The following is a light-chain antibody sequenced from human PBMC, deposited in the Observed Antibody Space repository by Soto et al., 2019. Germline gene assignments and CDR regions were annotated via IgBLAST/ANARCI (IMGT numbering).Light chain of an antibody. J-gene: IGLJ1*01. V-gene: IGLV1-51*01. CDR3: GSWDSSLSAYV. Sequence: QPVLTQPPSVSAAPGQKVTISCSGSSSNIGGNSVSWYQQLPGTAPKLLIYDDNKRPSGIPDRFSGSKSGTSATLGITGFQTGDEADYYCGSWDSSLSAYVFGTGTKVTGL. CDR2: DDN. CDR1: SSNIGGNS.